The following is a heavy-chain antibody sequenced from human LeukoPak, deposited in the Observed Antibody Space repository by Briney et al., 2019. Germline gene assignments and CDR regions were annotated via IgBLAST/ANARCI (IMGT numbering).Heavy chain of an antibody. CDR3: ARADFWSGYFDY. V-gene: IGHV4-30-4*08. D-gene: IGHD3-3*01. CDR1: GGSISSGDYY. J-gene: IGHJ4*02. CDR2: IYYSGST. Sequence: SETLSLTCTVSGGSISSGDYYWSWIRQPPGKGLEWIGYIYYSGSTYYNPSLKSRVTISVDTSKNQFSLKLSSVTAADTAVYYCARADFWSGYFDYWSQGTLVTVSS.